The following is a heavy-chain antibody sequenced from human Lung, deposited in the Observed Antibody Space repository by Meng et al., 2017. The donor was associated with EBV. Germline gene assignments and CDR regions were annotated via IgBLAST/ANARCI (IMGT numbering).Heavy chain of an antibody. CDR1: GGSFSGYF. V-gene: IGHV4-34*01. CDR3: ARGPYYYGLSAYYYY. Sequence: QVRRQQWGGGLLKPPETLSLTCAAYGGSFSGYFWTWIRQTPGKGLEWIGEIDYSGSTNYNPSLKSRVTISVDTSKNQFSLKLSSVAAADTAVYYCARGPYYYGLSAYYYYWGQGSLVTVSS. D-gene: IGHD3-22*01. J-gene: IGHJ4*02. CDR2: IDYSGST.